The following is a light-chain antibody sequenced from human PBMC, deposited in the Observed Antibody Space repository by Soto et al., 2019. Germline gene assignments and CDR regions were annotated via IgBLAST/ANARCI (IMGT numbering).Light chain of an antibody. Sequence: QSVLTQPPSVSGAPGQRVTISCTGSSSNIGAGYDVHWYQQLPGTAPKLLIYDNSNRPSGVPDRFSGSKSGTSASLAITGLQAEDEADYYCQSYDRSLSGFWVFGGGTKLTVL. CDR3: QSYDRSLSGFWV. V-gene: IGLV1-40*01. J-gene: IGLJ3*02. CDR1: SSNIGAGYD. CDR2: DNS.